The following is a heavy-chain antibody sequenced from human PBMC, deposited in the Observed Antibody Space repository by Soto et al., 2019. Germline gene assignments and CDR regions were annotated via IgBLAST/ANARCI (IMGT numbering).Heavy chain of an antibody. V-gene: IGHV1-2*02. CDR3: ARVNRIAAPPGYYGMDV. Sequence: ASVKVSCKASGYTFTGYYMHWVRQVPGQGLECMGWINPNSGGTNYAQKFQGRVTMTRDTSISTAYMELSRLRSDDTAVYYCARVNRIAAPPGYYGMDVWGQGTTVTVSS. D-gene: IGHD6-13*01. CDR1: GYTFTGYY. J-gene: IGHJ6*02. CDR2: INPNSGGT.